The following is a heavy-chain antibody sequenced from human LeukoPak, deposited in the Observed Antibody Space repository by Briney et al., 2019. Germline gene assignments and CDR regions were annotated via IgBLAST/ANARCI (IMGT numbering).Heavy chain of an antibody. CDR3: ARDGYSNYGYYYYYMDV. CDR2: ISYDGSNK. Sequence: GGSLRLSCAASGFTFSSYAMHWVRQAPGKGLEWVAVISYDGSNKYYADSVKGRFTISRDNSKNTLYLQMNSLRAEDTAVYYCARDGYSNYGYYYYYMDVWGKGTTVTVSS. CDR1: GFTFSSYA. J-gene: IGHJ6*03. D-gene: IGHD4-11*01. V-gene: IGHV3-30*04.